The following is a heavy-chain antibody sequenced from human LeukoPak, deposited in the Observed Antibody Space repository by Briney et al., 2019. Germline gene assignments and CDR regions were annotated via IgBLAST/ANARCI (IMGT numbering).Heavy chain of an antibody. D-gene: IGHD6-19*01. CDR3: ARAFNYSSGWENYYYYYMDV. CDR1: GFTVSSDY. Sequence: GGSLRLSCAASGFTVSSDYMSWVRQAPGKGLEWVSVIYSYGKTYYADSVKGRFTISRDTSKNTVFLQMTSLRADDTAVYYCARAFNYSSGWENYYYYYMDVWGKGTTVTVSS. CDR2: IYSYGKT. J-gene: IGHJ6*03. V-gene: IGHV3-66*01.